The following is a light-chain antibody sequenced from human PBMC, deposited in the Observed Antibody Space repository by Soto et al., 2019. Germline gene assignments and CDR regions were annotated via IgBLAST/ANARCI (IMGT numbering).Light chain of an antibody. CDR1: QSVSSSY. CDR2: GAS. V-gene: IGKV3-20*01. CDR3: QQYGSSSQT. Sequence: EIVLTQSPGTLSLSPGERATLSCRASQSVSSSYLAWYQQKPAQAPRLLIYGASNRATGIPNRFSGSGSGTDFTLTISRLEPEDFAVYYCQQYGSSSQTFGQGTKLEIK. J-gene: IGKJ2*01.